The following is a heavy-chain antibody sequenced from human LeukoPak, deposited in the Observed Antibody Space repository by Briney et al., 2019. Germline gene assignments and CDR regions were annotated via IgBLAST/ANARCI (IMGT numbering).Heavy chain of an antibody. CDR2: ISGSGGST. CDR3: AKGSSSWYENWFDP. CDR1: GFTFSSYG. V-gene: IGHV3-23*01. Sequence: GGSLRLSCAASGFTFSSYGMSWVRQAPGKGLEWVSAISGSGGSTYYADSVKGRFTISRDNSKNTLYLQMNSLRAEDTAVYYCAKGSSSWYENWFDPWGQGTLVTVSS. J-gene: IGHJ5*02. D-gene: IGHD6-13*01.